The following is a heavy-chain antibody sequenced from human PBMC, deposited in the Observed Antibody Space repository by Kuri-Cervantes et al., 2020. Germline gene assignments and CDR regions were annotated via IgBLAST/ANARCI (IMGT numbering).Heavy chain of an antibody. J-gene: IGHJ6*02. CDR1: GFTFDDYA. V-gene: IGHV3-66*01. CDR2: IYSGGST. CDR3: ARVELSPYYYYYYGMDV. D-gene: IGHD1-26*01. Sequence: GGSLRLSCAASGFTFDDYAMHWVRQAPGKGLEWVSVIYSGGSTYYADSVKGRFTISRDNSKNTLYLQMNSLRAEDTAVYYCARVELSPYYYYYYGMDVWGQGTTVTVSS.